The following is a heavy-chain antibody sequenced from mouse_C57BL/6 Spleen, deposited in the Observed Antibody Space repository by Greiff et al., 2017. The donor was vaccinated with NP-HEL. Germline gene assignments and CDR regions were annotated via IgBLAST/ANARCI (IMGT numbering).Heavy chain of an antibody. Sequence: EVKLQESGGGLVKPGGSLKLSCAASGFTFSSYAMSWVRQTPEKRLEWVATISDGGSYTYYPDNVKGRFTISRDNAKNNLYLQMSHLKAEDTAMYYCARDLGYYGSSYVGAMDYWGQGTSVTVSS. CDR2: ISDGGSYT. J-gene: IGHJ4*01. D-gene: IGHD1-1*01. CDR3: ARDLGYYGSSYVGAMDY. V-gene: IGHV5-4*01. CDR1: GFTFSSYA.